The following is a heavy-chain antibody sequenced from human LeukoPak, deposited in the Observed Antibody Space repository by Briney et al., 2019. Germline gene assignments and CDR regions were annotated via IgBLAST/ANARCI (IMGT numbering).Heavy chain of an antibody. CDR2: IRYDGSKK. Sequence: GGSLRLSCAASGFVFSSYGMDWVRQAPGKGLEWVAFIRYDGSKKYYADSVKRRFTISRDNSKNTLYLQMNSLTGEDTAVYYCAKDGTDYVWETDFGGLNLDYWGQGTLVTVSS. CDR3: AKDGTDYVWETDFGGLNLDY. V-gene: IGHV3-30*02. J-gene: IGHJ4*02. D-gene: IGHD3-16*01. CDR1: GFVFSSYG.